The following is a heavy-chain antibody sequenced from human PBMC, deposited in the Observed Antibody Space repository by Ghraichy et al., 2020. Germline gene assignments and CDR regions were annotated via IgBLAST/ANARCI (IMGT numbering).Heavy chain of an antibody. Sequence: LSLTCAASGFTFSSYAMSWVRQAPGKGLEWVXAISGSGGSTYYADSVKGRFTISRDNSKNTLYLQMNSLRAEDTAVYYCAKDKFXEMXTFGGVIDPXYLPXVWGQGTXXTVSS. CDR2: ISGSGGST. D-gene: IGHD3-16*02. CDR1: GFTFSSYA. J-gene: IGHJ6*02. CDR3: AKDKFXEMXTFGGVIDPXYLPXV. V-gene: IGHV3-23*01.